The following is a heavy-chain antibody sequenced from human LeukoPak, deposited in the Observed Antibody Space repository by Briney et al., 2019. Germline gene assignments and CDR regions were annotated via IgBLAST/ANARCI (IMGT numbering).Heavy chain of an antibody. J-gene: IGHJ4*02. D-gene: IGHD5-18*01. CDR3: ARAAHSYGYSGYFDY. CDR1: GYTFTSYN. CDR2: ISAYNSNT. Sequence: ASVKVSCKASGYTFTSYNINWVRQAPGQGLEWMGWISAYNSNTNYAQKVQGRVTITADKSTSTAYMAPSSLRSEVTAVYYCARAAHSYGYSGYFDYWGQGTLVTVSS. V-gene: IGHV1-18*01.